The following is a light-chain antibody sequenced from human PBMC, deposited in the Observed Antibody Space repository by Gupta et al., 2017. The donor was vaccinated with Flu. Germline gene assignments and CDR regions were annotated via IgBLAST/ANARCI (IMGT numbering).Light chain of an antibody. J-gene: IGKJ1*01. CDR2: QVS. V-gene: IGKV2-30*01. CDR1: QGLVYRDGNTY. CDR3: MQGSRWPWA. Sequence: VVMTRSPLDLPVALEQPASISCRASQGLVYRDGNTYLQCVQLISGQYPRLLIYQVSHRESGVPDRFSGSGSGTDFTLKISRVEAEDVGIYYCMQGSRWPWAFGQGTKVEIK.